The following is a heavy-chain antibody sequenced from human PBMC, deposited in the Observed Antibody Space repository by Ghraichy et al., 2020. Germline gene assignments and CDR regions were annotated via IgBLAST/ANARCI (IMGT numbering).Heavy chain of an antibody. J-gene: IGHJ6*02. CDR1: GGSISSSGHS. CDR3: ARVDCGGDCGHYYYYYYGMDV. CDR2: IYHSGST. V-gene: IGHV4-30-2*01. D-gene: IGHD2-21*02. Sequence: LNISCAVSGGSISSSGHSWSWIRQPPGKGLEWIANIYHSGSTYYNPSLESRVSISVDRSKNQFSLKLSSVTAADTAVYYCARVDCGGDCGHYYYYYYGMDVWGQGTTVTVSS.